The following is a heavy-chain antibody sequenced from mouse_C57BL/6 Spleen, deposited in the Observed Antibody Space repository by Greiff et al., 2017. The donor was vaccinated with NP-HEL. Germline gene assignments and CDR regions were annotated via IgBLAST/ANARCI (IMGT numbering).Heavy chain of an antibody. V-gene: IGHV1-15*01. J-gene: IGHJ3*01. CDR1: GYTFTDYE. Sequence: QVQLKESGAELVRPGASVTLSCKASGYTFTDYEMHWVKQTPVHGLEWIGAIDPETGGTAYNQKFKGKAILTAEKSSSTAYMELRSLTSEDSAVYYCTDVAWFAYWGQGTLVTVSA. CDR2: IDPETGGT. CDR3: TDVAWFAY.